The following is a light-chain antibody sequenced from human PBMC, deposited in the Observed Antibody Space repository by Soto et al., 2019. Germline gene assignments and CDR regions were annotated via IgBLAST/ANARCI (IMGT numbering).Light chain of an antibody. Sequence: IQMTQSPASLSASVRDKVAITCRASQGIRNDLGWYQQKPGEAPKLPIYGASALQSGVPSRFSGSGSGTDFTLTISSLQPEDFATYYCQQSYSTPRTFGQGTKVDI. V-gene: IGKV1-39*01. CDR1: QGIRND. CDR3: QQSYSTPRT. J-gene: IGKJ1*01. CDR2: GAS.